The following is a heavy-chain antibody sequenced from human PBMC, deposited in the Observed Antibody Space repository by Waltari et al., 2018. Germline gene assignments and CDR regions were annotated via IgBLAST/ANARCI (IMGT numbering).Heavy chain of an antibody. Sequence: QLQLQESGPGLVKPSETLYLTCPVSGCSLSSRSYHWGWISQPPGKGLEWIGSIYYSGSTYYNPSLKSRVTISVDTSKNQFSLKLSSVTAADTAVYYCARAPNSGSYSDAFDIWGQGTMVTVSS. J-gene: IGHJ3*02. CDR1: GCSLSSRSYH. D-gene: IGHD1-26*01. CDR2: IYYSGST. CDR3: ARAPNSGSYSDAFDI. V-gene: IGHV4-39*07.